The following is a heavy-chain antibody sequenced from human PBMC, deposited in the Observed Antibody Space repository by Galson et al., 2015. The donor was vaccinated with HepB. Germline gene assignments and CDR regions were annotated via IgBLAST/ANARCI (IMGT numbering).Heavy chain of an antibody. CDR1: GFTFGDYA. D-gene: IGHD5-18*01. Sequence: SLRLSCAASGFTFGDYAMNWFRQAPGKGLEWVGFIRSKAYGGTTEYAASVKGRFTISRDDSKSIAYLQMNSLKTEDTAVYYCTRDKAAMAYWGQGTLVTVSS. CDR3: TRDKAAMAY. J-gene: IGHJ4*02. V-gene: IGHV3-49*03. CDR2: IRSKAYGGTT.